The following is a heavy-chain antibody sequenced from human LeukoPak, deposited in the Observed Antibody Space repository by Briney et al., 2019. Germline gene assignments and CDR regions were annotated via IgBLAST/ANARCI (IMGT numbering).Heavy chain of an antibody. CDR2: IYTSGST. CDR3: ARALTTARGGLFDY. J-gene: IGHJ4*02. V-gene: IGHV4-61*02. D-gene: IGHD4-17*01. Sequence: SETLSLTCTVSGGSISSGSYYWSWIRQPAGKGLEWIGRIYTSGSTNYNPSLKSRVTISVDTSKNQFSLKLSSVTAADTAVYYCARALTTARGGLFDYWGQGTLVTVSS. CDR1: GGSISSGSYY.